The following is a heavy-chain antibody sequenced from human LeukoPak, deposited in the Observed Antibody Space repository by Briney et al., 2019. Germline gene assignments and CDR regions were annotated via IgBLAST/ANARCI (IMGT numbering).Heavy chain of an antibody. D-gene: IGHD6-19*01. Sequence: GSLRLSCAASGFTFSSYAMHWVRQAPGKGLEWVAVISYDGSNKYYADSVKGRFTISRDNSKNTLYLQMNSLRAEDTAVYYCARDGPYSSGWYYYYMDVWGKGTTVTVSS. J-gene: IGHJ6*03. CDR2: ISYDGSNK. CDR1: GFTFSSYA. CDR3: ARDGPYSSGWYYYYMDV. V-gene: IGHV3-30*04.